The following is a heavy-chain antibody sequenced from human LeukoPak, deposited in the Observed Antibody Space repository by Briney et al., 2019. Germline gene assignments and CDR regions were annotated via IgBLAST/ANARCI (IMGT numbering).Heavy chain of an antibody. V-gene: IGHV3-30-3*01. J-gene: IGHJ6*02. CDR2: ISYDGSNK. D-gene: IGHD3-10*01. CDR1: GFTFSSYA. Sequence: GGSLRLSCATSGFTFSSYAMSWVRQAPGKGLEWVAVISYDGSNKYYADSVKGRFTISRDNSKNTLYLQMNSLRAEDTAVYYCARDDYYGSGSYWPTYYYYGMDVWGQGTTVTVSS. CDR3: ARDDYYGSGSYWPTYYYYGMDV.